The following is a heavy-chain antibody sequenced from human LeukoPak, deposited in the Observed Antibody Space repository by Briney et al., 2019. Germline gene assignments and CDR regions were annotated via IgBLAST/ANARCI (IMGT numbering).Heavy chain of an antibody. CDR1: GGSISSYY. D-gene: IGHD1-1*01. CDR3: ARDRGTWNDDGFDY. V-gene: IGHV4-4*07. J-gene: IGHJ4*02. Sequence: SETLSLTCTVSGGSISSYYWSWLRQPAGKGLEWIGRIYISGSTNYNPSLESRVTMSVDTSKNQFSLKLSSVTAADTAVYYCARDRGTWNDDGFDYWGQGTLVTVSS. CDR2: IYISGST.